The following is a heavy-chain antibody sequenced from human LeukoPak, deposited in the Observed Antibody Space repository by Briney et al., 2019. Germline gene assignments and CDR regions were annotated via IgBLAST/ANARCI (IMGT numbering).Heavy chain of an antibody. CDR1: GYTFTGYY. D-gene: IGHD3-22*01. J-gene: IGHJ4*02. Sequence: GASVKVSCTASGYTFTGYYMHWVRQAPGQGLEWMGWINPNSGGTNYAQKFQGRVTMTRDTSISTAYMELSRLRSDDTAVYYCARDREDSSGSRDYWGQGTLVTVSS. CDR2: INPNSGGT. V-gene: IGHV1-2*02. CDR3: ARDREDSSGSRDY.